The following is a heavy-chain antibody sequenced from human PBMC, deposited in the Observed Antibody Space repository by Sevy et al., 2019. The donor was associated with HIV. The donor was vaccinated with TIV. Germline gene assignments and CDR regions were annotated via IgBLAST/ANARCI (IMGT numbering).Heavy chain of an antibody. V-gene: IGHV3-21*01. D-gene: IGHD5-12*01. Sequence: GGSLRLSCAASGFTFSSYSMYWVRQAPGKGLEWVSSISSSSSYIYYADSVKGRFTISRDNAKNSLYLQMNSLRAEDTAVYYCARGGLQLPFDYWGQGTLVTVSS. CDR1: GFTFSSYS. J-gene: IGHJ4*02. CDR2: ISSSSSYI. CDR3: ARGGLQLPFDY.